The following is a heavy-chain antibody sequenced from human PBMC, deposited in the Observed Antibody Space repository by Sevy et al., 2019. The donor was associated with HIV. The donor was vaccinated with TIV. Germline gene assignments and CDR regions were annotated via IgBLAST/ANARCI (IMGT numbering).Heavy chain of an antibody. CDR2: ISSSGRTI. J-gene: IGHJ4*02. Sequence: GGSLRLSCVASGFTFSSYEMNWVRQVPGKGLEWVSYISSSGRTIYYADSVKGRFTISRDNAKNSLYLQMNSLRAEDTAIYYCAGYYDFWSDYPGTEGGWGWGQGTLVTVSS. D-gene: IGHD3-3*01. CDR1: GFTFSSYE. V-gene: IGHV3-48*03. CDR3: AGYYDFWSDYPGTEGGWG.